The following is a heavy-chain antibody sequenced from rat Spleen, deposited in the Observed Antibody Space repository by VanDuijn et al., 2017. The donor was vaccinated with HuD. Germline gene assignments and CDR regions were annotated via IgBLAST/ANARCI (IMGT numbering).Heavy chain of an antibody. CDR1: GFSITTPY. CDR2: INYSGRT. D-gene: IGHD1-10*01. Sequence: EVQLQESGPGLVKPSQSLSLTCSVTGFSITTPYWDWVRKFPGNKMEWLGYINYSGRTTYNPSLKSRLSITRDTSKNQFFLQLSSITTEDTATYYCAREGLTLDFWGPGTMVTVSS. CDR3: AREGLTLDF. V-gene: IGHV3-1*01. J-gene: IGHJ1*01.